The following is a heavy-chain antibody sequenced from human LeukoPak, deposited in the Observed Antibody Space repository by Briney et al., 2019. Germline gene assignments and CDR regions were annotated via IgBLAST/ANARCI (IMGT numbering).Heavy chain of an antibody. CDR3: ARGLATVTTYDY. J-gene: IGHJ4*02. CDR1: GVSISSYY. Sequence: PSETLSLTCTVSGVSISSYYWTWIRQPPGKGLEWIGYIYYSGSTNYNPSLKSRVTISVDTSKNQFSLEMNSVTAADTAVYYCARGLATVTTYDYWGQGTPVTVSS. V-gene: IGHV4-59*01. CDR2: IYYSGST. D-gene: IGHD4-17*01.